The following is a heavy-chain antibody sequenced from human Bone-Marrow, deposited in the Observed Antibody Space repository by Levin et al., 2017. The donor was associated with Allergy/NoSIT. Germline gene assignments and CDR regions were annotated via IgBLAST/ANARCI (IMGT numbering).Heavy chain of an antibody. CDR2: IKHDGSDK. J-gene: IGHJ6*02. Sequence: PGGSLRLSCTASGFTFTTYWMTWVRQAPGKGLEWVARIKHDGSDKYYVDSVNGRFTVSRDNAKKSLYLHMNSLGVEDTAVYFCARGGVVYAMGYFYYGMDVWGQGTTVTVS. D-gene: IGHD2-8*01. CDR1: GFTFTTYW. CDR3: ARGGVVYAMGYFYYGMDV. V-gene: IGHV3-7*01.